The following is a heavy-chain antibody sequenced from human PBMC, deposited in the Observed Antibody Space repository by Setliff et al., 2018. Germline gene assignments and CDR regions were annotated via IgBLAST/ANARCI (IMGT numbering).Heavy chain of an antibody. V-gene: IGHV4-4*02. CDR1: GVSVNSLTW. J-gene: IGHJ4*02. Sequence: KPSETLSLTCAVSGVSVNSLTWWSWVRQTPGKGLEWIGFIYHDGNPKFNPSVNYNPSPKSRITMSIDKSKNQFSLNLRSVTAADTAVYYCTRGGERYHTANWGQGALVTVSS. D-gene: IGHD2-2*01. CDR3: TRGGERYHTAN. CDR2: IYHDGNPKFNPSV.